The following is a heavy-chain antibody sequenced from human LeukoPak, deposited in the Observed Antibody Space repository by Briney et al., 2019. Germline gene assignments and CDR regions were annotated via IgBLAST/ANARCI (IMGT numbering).Heavy chain of an antibody. V-gene: IGHV4-59*08. CDR1: GGSISSYY. Sequence: SETLSLTCTVSGGSISSYYWSWIRQPPGKGLEWIGYIYYSGSTNYNPSLKSRVTISVDTSRNQFSLKLSSVTAADTAVYYCAGVDTAMVTVDYWGQGTLVTVSS. J-gene: IGHJ4*02. D-gene: IGHD5-18*01. CDR3: AGVDTAMVTVDY. CDR2: IYYSGST.